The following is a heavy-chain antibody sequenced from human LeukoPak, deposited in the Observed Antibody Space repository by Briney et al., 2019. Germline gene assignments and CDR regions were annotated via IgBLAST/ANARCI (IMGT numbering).Heavy chain of an antibody. CDR1: GFTFSSYS. V-gene: IGHV3-48*04. J-gene: IGHJ4*02. Sequence: GGSLRLSCAASGFTFSSYSMKWVRRARGRGLEWVSYFSSSSSTIYYADSVKGRFPIPRHNPKNSVYVEMKSLRAEDTAVYYCAKGSVAAAGTRTGFDYWGQGTLVTVSS. D-gene: IGHD6-13*01. CDR3: AKGSVAAAGTRTGFDY. CDR2: FSSSSSTI.